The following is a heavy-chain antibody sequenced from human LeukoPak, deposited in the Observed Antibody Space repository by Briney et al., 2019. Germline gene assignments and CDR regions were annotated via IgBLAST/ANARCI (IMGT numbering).Heavy chain of an antibody. CDR2: IYYSGST. Sequence: SETLSLTCTVSGGSISSYYWSWIRQPPGKGLEWIGYIYYSGSTNYNPSLKSRVTISVDTSKNQFSLKLSSVTAADTAVYYCARVRVIHYYIDYWGQGTLVTVSS. CDR3: ARVRVIHYYIDY. J-gene: IGHJ4*02. V-gene: IGHV4-59*12. D-gene: IGHD3-22*01. CDR1: GGSISSYY.